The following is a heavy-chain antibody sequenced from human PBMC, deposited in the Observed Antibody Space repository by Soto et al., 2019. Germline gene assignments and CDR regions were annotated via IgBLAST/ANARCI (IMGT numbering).Heavy chain of an antibody. CDR1: GGSISSGGYY. D-gene: IGHD6-13*01. Sequence: QVQLQESGPGLVKPSQTLSLTCTVSGGSISSGGYYWSWIRQHPGKGLEWIGYFSYSGSTYYNPSLQSRVTISVDTSKNQSSLRLSSVTAAYTAVYYCARESAAGTYYYYGMDVWGQGTTVTVSS. CDR2: FSYSGST. CDR3: ARESAAGTYYYYGMDV. J-gene: IGHJ6*02. V-gene: IGHV4-31*03.